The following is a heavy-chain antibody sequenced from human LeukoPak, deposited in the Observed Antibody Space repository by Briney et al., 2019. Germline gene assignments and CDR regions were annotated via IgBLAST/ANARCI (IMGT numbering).Heavy chain of an antibody. V-gene: IGHV3-9*01. CDR3: AKDPIVRTTTLLLGADY. CDR1: GFTFDDYA. CDR2: ISWNSGSI. D-gene: IGHD1-26*01. J-gene: IGHJ4*02. Sequence: GRSLRLSCAASGFTFDDYAMHWVRQAPGRGLEWVSSISWNSGSIGYVDSVKGRFTISRDNAKNSLYLQMNSLRPEDTALYYCAKDPIVRTTTLLLGADYWGQGTLVTVSS.